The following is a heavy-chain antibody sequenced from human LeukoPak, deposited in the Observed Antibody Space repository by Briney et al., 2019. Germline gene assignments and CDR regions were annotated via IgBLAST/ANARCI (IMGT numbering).Heavy chain of an antibody. D-gene: IGHD6-13*01. Sequence: ASVKVSCKASGYTFTSYDINWVRQATGQGLEWMGWMNPNSGNTGYAQKFQGRVTITRNTSISTAYMELSSLRSEDTAVYYCARSCSSSWYSNYYYYYMDVWGKGTTVTVSS. V-gene: IGHV1-8*01. CDR2: MNPNSGNT. J-gene: IGHJ6*03. CDR1: GYTFTSYD. CDR3: ARSCSSSWYSNYYYYYMDV.